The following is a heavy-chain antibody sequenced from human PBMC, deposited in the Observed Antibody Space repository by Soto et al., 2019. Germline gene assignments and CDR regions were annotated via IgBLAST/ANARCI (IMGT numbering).Heavy chain of an antibody. CDR1: GGYISSTNYY. CDR3: ARHSLSVVVVPARDYGMDV. D-gene: IGHD2-15*01. Sequence: PSETLSLTCTVYGGYISSTNYYWGWIRQPAGKGLEWIGNIFYSGSTYLNPSVKNRGTIAVDTSKNQFSLKLSSVTAPDTAVYYCARHSLSVVVVPARDYGMDVWGQGTTVTVSS. CDR2: IFYSGST. J-gene: IGHJ6*02. V-gene: IGHV4-39*01.